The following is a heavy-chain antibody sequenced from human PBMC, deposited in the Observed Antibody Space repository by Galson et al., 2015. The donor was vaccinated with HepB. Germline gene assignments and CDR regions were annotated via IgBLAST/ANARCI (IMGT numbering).Heavy chain of an antibody. D-gene: IGHD2-21*02. CDR3: ARDLQKGSLAYCGGDCYFYAFDI. Sequence: SVKVSCKASGGTFSSYAISWVRQAPGQGLEWMGGIIPIFGTANYAQKFQGRVTITADESTSTAYMELSSLRSEDTAVYYCARDLQKGSLAYCGGDCYFYAFDIWGQGTMVTVSS. J-gene: IGHJ3*02. CDR2: IIPIFGTA. V-gene: IGHV1-69*13. CDR1: GGTFSSYA.